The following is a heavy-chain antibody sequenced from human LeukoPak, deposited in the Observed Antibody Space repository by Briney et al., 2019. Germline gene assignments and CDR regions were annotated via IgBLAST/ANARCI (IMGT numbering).Heavy chain of an antibody. CDR2: ISSSSSTL. CDR1: GFTFSSYS. CDR3: ARDRKDIVVVVAATIDY. Sequence: GGSLRLSCAASGFTFSSYSMNWVRQAPGKGLEWVSYISSSSSTLYYADSVKGRFTISRDNAKNSLFLQMNSLRADDTAVYYCARDRKDIVVVVAATIDYWGQGTLVTVSS. D-gene: IGHD2-15*01. V-gene: IGHV3-48*01. J-gene: IGHJ4*02.